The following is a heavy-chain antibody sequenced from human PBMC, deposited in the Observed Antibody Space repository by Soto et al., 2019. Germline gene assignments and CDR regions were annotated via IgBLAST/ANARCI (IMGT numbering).Heavy chain of an antibody. CDR2: ISYDGSNK. Sequence: QVQLVESGGGVVQPGRSLRLSCAASGFTFSSYGMHWVRQAPGKGLEWVAVISYDGSNKYYADSVKGRFTISRDNSKNTLYLQMNSLRAEDTAVYYWAKGGRYNWNRGWFDPWGQGTLVTVSS. CDR3: AKGGRYNWNRGWFDP. D-gene: IGHD1-1*01. CDR1: GFTFSSYG. J-gene: IGHJ5*02. V-gene: IGHV3-30*18.